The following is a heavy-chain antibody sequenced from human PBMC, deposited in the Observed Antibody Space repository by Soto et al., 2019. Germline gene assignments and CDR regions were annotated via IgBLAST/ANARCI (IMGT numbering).Heavy chain of an antibody. J-gene: IGHJ4*02. Sequence: GGSLRLSCAASGFTFSSYSMNWVRQAPGKGLEWVSSISSSSSSYIYYADSVKGRFTISRDNAKNSLYLQMNSLRAEDTAVYYCARGLGSRSSSSGGFFYWGQGTLVTVSS. CDR3: ARGLGSRSSSSGGFFY. CDR1: GFTFSSYS. V-gene: IGHV3-21*01. D-gene: IGHD6-6*01. CDR2: ISSSSSSYI.